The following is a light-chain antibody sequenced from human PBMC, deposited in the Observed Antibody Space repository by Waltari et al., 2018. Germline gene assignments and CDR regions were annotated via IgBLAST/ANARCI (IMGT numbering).Light chain of an antibody. Sequence: EIVLTQSPGTLSLSPGERATLSCRASQSVSVNNLAWYQQKPGQAPRLLIYGASSRATDIPDRFSGSGSGTDFTLTISRLEPEDFAVYYCQQYDTSPPSYTFGQGTKLDIK. CDR2: GAS. CDR1: QSVSVNN. J-gene: IGKJ2*01. V-gene: IGKV3-20*01. CDR3: QQYDTSPPSYT.